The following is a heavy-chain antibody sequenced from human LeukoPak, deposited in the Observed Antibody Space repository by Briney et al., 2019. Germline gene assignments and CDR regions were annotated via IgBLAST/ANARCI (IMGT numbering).Heavy chain of an antibody. CDR2: IWYDGSNK. V-gene: IGHV3-33*01. CDR1: GFTFSSYG. Sequence: GGSLRLSCAASGFTFSSYGMHWVRQAPGKGLEWVAVIWYDGSNKYYADSVKGRFTISRDNSKNTLYLQMNSLRAEDTAVYYCARDLRPRSTPDAFDIWGQGTMVTVSS. J-gene: IGHJ3*02. D-gene: IGHD2-2*01. CDR3: ARDLRPRSTPDAFDI.